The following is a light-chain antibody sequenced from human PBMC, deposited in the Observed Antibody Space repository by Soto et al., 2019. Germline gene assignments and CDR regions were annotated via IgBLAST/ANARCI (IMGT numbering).Light chain of an antibody. Sequence: DIHMTQSPPSLSASVGDRVTITCQASLDIRNRLNWYRQKPGKAPEVLIYDASNLATGVPSRFTGSGSDIDFTLSISSLQPEDIATYYCHPYDNPLRLTIGPGTKVNIQ. CDR1: LDIRNR. CDR3: HPYDNPLRLT. V-gene: IGKV1-33*01. J-gene: IGKJ3*01. CDR2: DAS.